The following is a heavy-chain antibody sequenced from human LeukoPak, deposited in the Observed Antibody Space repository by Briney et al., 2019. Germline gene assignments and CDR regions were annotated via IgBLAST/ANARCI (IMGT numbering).Heavy chain of an antibody. D-gene: IGHD3-22*01. CDR3: ARDLSNYYDSSGYFRMDGEQNY. J-gene: IGHJ4*02. Sequence: ASVKVSCKASGYTFTSYGISWVRQAPGQGLEWMGWISAYNGNTNYAQKLQGRVTMTTDTSTSTAYMELSRLRSDDTAVYYCARDLSNYYDSSGYFRMDGEQNYWGQGTLVTVSS. V-gene: IGHV1-18*01. CDR2: ISAYNGNT. CDR1: GYTFTSYG.